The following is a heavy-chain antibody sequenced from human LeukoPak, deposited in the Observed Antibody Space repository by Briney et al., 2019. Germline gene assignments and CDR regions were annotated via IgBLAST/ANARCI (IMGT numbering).Heavy chain of an antibody. CDR1: GGSISSSSYY. V-gene: IGHV4-39*01. CDR3: ARNGYSSSWDPPLPFDY. Sequence: KPSETLSLTCTVSGGSISSSSYYWGWIRQPPGKGLEWIGSIYYSGSTYYNPSLKSRVTISVDTSKNQFSLKLSSVTAADTAVYYCARNGYSSSWDPPLPFDYWGQGTLVTVSS. D-gene: IGHD6-13*01. J-gene: IGHJ4*02. CDR2: IYYSGST.